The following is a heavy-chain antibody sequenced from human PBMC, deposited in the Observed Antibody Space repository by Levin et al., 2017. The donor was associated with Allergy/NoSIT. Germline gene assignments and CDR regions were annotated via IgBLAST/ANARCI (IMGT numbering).Heavy chain of an antibody. CDR3: AKGRGYSPAYYFDY. CDR2: ISGSGDST. V-gene: IGHV3-23*01. D-gene: IGHD5-12*01. J-gene: IGHJ4*02. CDR1: GFTFSSYA. Sequence: PGGSLRLSCAASGFTFSSYAMTWVRQAPGKGLDWVSGISGSGDSTYYADSVKGRFTISRDNSKNTLYLQMNSLRAEDTALFYCAKGRGYSPAYYFDYWGQGTLVTVSS.